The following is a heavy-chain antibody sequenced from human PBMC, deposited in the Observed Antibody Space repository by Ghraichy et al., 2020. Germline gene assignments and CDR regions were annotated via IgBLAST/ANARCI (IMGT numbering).Heavy chain of an antibody. J-gene: IGHJ6*02. Sequence: GGSLRLSCVGSGFALSSYSMNWVRQAPGRGLEWVSYITSSGRFISYADSVKGRFTVSRDNAQNSLYLQMKSLRDDDTAVYYCARGSTVVRFYYYDGMDVWGQGTTVTVSS. CDR2: ITSSGRFI. CDR1: GFALSSYS. V-gene: IGHV3-48*02. D-gene: IGHD4-23*01. CDR3: ARGSTVVRFYYYDGMDV.